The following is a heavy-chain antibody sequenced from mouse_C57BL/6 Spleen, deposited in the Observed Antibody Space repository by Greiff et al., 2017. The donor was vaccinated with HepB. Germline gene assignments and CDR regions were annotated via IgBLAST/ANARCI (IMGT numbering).Heavy chain of an antibody. CDR2: INPGSGGT. CDR3: ARHYYYGSSEYFDV. CDR1: GYAFTNYL. Sequence: VQLKESGAELVRPGTSVKVSCKASGYAFTNYLIEWVKQRPGQGLEWIGVINPGSGGTNYNEKFKGKATLTADKSSSTAYMQLSSLTSEDSAVYFCARHYYYGSSEYFDVWGTGTTVTVSS. V-gene: IGHV1-54*01. J-gene: IGHJ1*03. D-gene: IGHD1-1*01.